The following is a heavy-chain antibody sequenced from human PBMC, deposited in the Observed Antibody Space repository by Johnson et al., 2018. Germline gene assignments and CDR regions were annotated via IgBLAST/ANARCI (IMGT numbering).Heavy chain of an antibody. CDR2: SYPGDSDT. D-gene: IGHD6-19*01. CDR1: GYSFTSYW. J-gene: IGHJ5*02. CDR3: ARGGRGSGWSNWFDP. Sequence: VRLVESGAEVKKPGESLKISCKGSGYSFTSYWIGWVRQMPGKVLEWLGISYPGDSDTRYSPSSQAQVTLPADKSIRTAHLQWSSRKASGTAPYSCARGGRGSGWSNWFDPWGQGTLVTVSS. V-gene: IGHV5-51*01.